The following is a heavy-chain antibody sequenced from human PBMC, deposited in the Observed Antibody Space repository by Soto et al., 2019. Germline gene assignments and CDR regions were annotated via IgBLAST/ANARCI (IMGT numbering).Heavy chain of an antibody. V-gene: IGHV4-59*08. Sequence: QVQLQESGPGLVKPSETLSLSCSVSCGSISGHYWSWVRQTPGKGLEWIGCMYYSGSTNYNPSLKSRVTISVDTSKNHFSLRLTSVTAADTAVYYCARGPYYDLIWNYYYMDVWGKGTTVTVSS. CDR3: ARGPYYDLIWNYYYMDV. J-gene: IGHJ6*03. D-gene: IGHD3-16*01. CDR1: CGSISGHY. CDR2: MYYSGST.